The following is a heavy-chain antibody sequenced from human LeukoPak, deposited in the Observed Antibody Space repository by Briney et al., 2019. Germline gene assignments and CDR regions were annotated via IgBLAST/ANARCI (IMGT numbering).Heavy chain of an antibody. D-gene: IGHD2-15*01. V-gene: IGHV1-69*06. J-gene: IGHJ3*02. Sequence: ASVKVSCTASGGTFSSYAISWVRQAPGQGLEWMGGIIPIFGTANYARKFQGRVTITADKSTSTAYTELSGLRSEDTAVYYCARMGLPSADDAFDIWGQGTMVTVSS. CDR2: IIPIFGTA. CDR3: ARMGLPSADDAFDI. CDR1: GGTFSSYA.